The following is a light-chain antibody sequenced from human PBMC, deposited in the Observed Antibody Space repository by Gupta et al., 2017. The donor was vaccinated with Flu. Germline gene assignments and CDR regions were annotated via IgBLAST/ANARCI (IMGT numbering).Light chain of an antibody. CDR2: AAS. J-gene: IGKJ1*01. Sequence: DIQMTQSPSSLSASVGDRVTITCRASQTINMYLHWYQQKPGKAPTLLIYAASNLLSGVPSRFSGGGSGTDFTLTISSLHPEDFATYYCQQSYSNPRTFGQGTKVEI. CDR3: QQSYSNPRT. V-gene: IGKV1-39*01. CDR1: QTINMY.